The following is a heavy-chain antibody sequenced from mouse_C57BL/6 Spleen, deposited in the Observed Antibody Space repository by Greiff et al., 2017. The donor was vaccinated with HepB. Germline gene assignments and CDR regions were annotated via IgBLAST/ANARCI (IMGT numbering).Heavy chain of an antibody. CDR3: ARQEAYYGSSYGFAY. CDR2: FYPGSGSI. J-gene: IGHJ3*01. CDR1: GYTFTEYT. V-gene: IGHV1-62-2*01. Sequence: VQLQQSGAELVKPGASVKLSCKASGYTFTEYTIHWVKQRSGQGLEWIGWFYPGSGSIKYNEKFKDKATLTADKSSSTVYMARSRLTSEDYAVYFCARQEAYYGSSYGFAYWGQGTLVTVSA. D-gene: IGHD1-1*01.